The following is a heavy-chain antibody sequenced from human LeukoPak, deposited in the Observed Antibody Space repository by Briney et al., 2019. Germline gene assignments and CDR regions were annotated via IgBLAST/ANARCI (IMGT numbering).Heavy chain of an antibody. CDR3: AISYYHYYGMDV. Sequence: ASVNVSCKASGYTFTSYYMHSVRQPPGQGLEWMGIINTSGGSTSYAQQFQARVTMPRATSTSTVYMELSSLRSEDTAVYYCAISYYHYYGMDVWGQGTTVTVSS. V-gene: IGHV1-46*01. J-gene: IGHJ6*01. CDR1: GYTFTSYY. CDR2: INTSGGST.